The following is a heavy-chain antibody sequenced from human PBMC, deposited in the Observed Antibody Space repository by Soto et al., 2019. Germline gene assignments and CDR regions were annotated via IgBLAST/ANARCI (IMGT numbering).Heavy chain of an antibody. CDR3: ARGWETVGSTTPFAY. CDR1: GGTFSTYA. V-gene: IGHV1-69*06. D-gene: IGHD1-1*01. Sequence: SVKVSCQASGGTFSTYAISWVRQAPGQGLEWMGGIIPIFGKAHYAQKFQGRVTVTEDKSTSTAYMELSSLKSEDTAVYYCARGWETVGSTTPFAYWGQGTLVTVSS. CDR2: IIPIFGKA. J-gene: IGHJ4*02.